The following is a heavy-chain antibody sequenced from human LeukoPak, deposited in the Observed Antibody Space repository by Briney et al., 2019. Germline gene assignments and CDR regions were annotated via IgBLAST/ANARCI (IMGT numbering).Heavy chain of an antibody. CDR1: GFTFSSYW. J-gene: IGHJ4*02. CDR2: IKQDGSEK. Sequence: GGSLRLSCAASGFTFSSYWMSRVRQAPGKGLEWVANIKQDGSEKYYVDSVKGRFTISRDNAKNSLYLQMNSLRAEDTAVYYCAREDSGSSLGYWGQGTLVTVSS. CDR3: AREDSGSSLGY. D-gene: IGHD1-26*01. V-gene: IGHV3-7*01.